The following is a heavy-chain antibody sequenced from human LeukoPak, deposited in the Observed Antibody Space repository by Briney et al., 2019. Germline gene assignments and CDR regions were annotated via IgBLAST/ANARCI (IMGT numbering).Heavy chain of an antibody. Sequence: GGSLRLSCAASGFTFSEHNMHWVRQAPGKGLEWVGRIRKKVDGYTTDYAASVKGRFTFSRDDSKNSLFLQMNSLRTDDTAVYYCFRGGRNGYNSPFDYLGQGTLVTVSS. CDR2: IRKKVDGYTT. CDR1: GFTFSEHN. D-gene: IGHD5-24*01. CDR3: FRGGRNGYNSPFDY. V-gene: IGHV3-72*01. J-gene: IGHJ4*02.